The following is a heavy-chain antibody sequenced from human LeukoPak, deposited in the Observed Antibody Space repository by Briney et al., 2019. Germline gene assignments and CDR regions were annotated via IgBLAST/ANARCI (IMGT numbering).Heavy chain of an antibody. CDR1: GDTFNTCY. CDR2: IRPNYNT. CDR3: ARVRPEVYYFDF. Sequence: ASVKVSCKAAGDTFNTCYVHWFRQAPGQGPGWIGIIRPNYNTVYAPKFQGRVTMTRDMYTSTVYMDLSSLRSDDTAVYYCARVRPEVYYFDFWGQGTLVTVSS. V-gene: IGHV1-46*02. J-gene: IGHJ4*02.